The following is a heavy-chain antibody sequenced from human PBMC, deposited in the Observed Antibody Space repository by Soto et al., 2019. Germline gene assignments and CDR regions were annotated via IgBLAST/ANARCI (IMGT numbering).Heavy chain of an antibody. D-gene: IGHD3-3*01. J-gene: IGHJ3*02. CDR2: INPATSAA. CDR3: ARGGGVGVAGSAAFDM. Sequence: QLHLVQSGAVVKKPGASVTVSCSASGYPVTAYYMHWVRQGPGRGLEWMGGINPATSAAKYTQTYQGRVTMARDTFTTTIFMELAGLTSEESAVFYCARGGGVGVAGSAAFDMWGQWTLVTVAS. V-gene: IGHV1-2*02. CDR1: GYPVTAYY.